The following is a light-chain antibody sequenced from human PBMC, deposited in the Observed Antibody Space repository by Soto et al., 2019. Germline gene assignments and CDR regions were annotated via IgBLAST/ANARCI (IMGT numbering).Light chain of an antibody. CDR3: AKWDDSLGDSHV. V-gene: IGLV1-47*01. Sequence: QSVLTQPPSASGTPGQRVTISCSGSSSNIGSNYVYWYQQLPGTAPKLLIYRNNQRPSGVPDRFSNSKSGTSASLAISGLRSEDEADYYCAKWDDSLGDSHVFGTGTKVTVL. CDR2: RNN. CDR1: SSNIGSNY. J-gene: IGLJ1*01.